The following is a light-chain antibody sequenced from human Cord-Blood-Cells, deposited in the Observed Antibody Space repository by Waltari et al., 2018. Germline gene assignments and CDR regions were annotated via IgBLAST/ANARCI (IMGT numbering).Light chain of an antibody. Sequence: QSALTQPASVSGSPGQSVTISCTGTSSAVGGYNLVSWYQQHPGKAPKLMIYEGSKRPSGVSNRLSACKSSNTASLITSGLQADDEAAYYCCSYAGSSTYVVFGGGTKLTVL. V-gene: IGLV2-23*01. CDR2: EGS. CDR3: CSYAGSSTYVV. J-gene: IGLJ3*02. CDR1: SSAVGGYNL.